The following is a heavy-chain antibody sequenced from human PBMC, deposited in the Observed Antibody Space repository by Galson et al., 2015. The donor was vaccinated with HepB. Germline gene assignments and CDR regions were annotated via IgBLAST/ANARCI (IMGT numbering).Heavy chain of an antibody. V-gene: IGHV3-23*01. CDR2: ISGGGSRT. D-gene: IGHD5-24*01. CDR1: GFTFSSYA. Sequence: SLRLSCAASGFTFSSYAMSWVRQAPGKGLEWVSGISGGGSRTFYADSVKGRFTISRDNSKNRLYLQMNSLRAEDTAIYYCAKDLGDDYKWDAFDIWGQGTMVTVSS. CDR3: AKDLGDDYKWDAFDI. J-gene: IGHJ3*02.